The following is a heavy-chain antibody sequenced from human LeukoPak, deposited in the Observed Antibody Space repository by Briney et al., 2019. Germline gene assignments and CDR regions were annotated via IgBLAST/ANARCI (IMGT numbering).Heavy chain of an antibody. Sequence: SETLSLTCTVSGASIYTYYWSWIRQPPGKGLEWIGEIDHSGTTNYNPSLKSRVTMSVDTSKNQFSLMVSSVTAADTAVYYCATGRNGVVPAPILGVGPWYNYHYMDVWGKGTTVTVSS. J-gene: IGHJ6*03. CDR3: ATGRNGVVPAPILGVGPWYNYHYMDV. D-gene: IGHD2-2*02. V-gene: IGHV4-59*04. CDR1: GASIYTYY. CDR2: IDHSGTT.